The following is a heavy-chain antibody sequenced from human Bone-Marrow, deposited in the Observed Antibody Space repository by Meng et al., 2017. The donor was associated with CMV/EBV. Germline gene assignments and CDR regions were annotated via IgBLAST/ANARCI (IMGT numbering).Heavy chain of an antibody. CDR2: IVVGSGNT. V-gene: IGHV1-58*01. D-gene: IGHD1-14*01. CDR3: AAESIRNEYGMDV. Sequence: SVKVSCKASGFTFTSSAVQWVRQARGQRLEWIGWIVVGSGNTNYAQKFQERVTITRDMSTSTAYMELSSLRSEDTAVYYWAAESIRNEYGMDVWGQGTTVTVSS. CDR1: GFTFTSSA. J-gene: IGHJ6*02.